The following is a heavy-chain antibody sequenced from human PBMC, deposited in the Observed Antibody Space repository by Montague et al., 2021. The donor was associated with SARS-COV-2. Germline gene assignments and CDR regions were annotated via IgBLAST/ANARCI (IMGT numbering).Heavy chain of an antibody. CDR1: GVSVTDYY. CDR2: VLYNKGT. J-gene: IGHJ4*02. D-gene: IGHD3-9*01. CDR3: VRHPHYDGLNGPPDF. V-gene: IGHV4-59*08. Sequence: SETLSLTCTVSGVSVTDYYWSWIRQPPGKGLEWVGGVLYNKGTNFNPSLKSRVAISVDTSKNQFSLRLTSVTAADTALYYCVRHPHYDGLNGPPDFWGQGTLVTVSS.